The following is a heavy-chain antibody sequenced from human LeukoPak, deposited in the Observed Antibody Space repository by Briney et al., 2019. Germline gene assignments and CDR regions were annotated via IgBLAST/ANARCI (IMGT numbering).Heavy chain of an antibody. Sequence: GGSLRLSCAASGFTFSSYSMNWVRQAPGKGLEWVSSISGSSSYIYYADSMKGRFTISRDNAKKSLYLQMNSLRAEDTAVYFCARDVGEYCSGGSCTACVHWGQGTLVTVSS. J-gene: IGHJ4*02. D-gene: IGHD2-15*01. CDR1: GFTFSSYS. V-gene: IGHV3-21*01. CDR2: ISGSSSYI. CDR3: ARDVGEYCSGGSCTACVH.